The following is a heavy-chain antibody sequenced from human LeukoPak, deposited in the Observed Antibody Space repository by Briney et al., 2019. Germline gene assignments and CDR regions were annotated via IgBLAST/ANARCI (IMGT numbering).Heavy chain of an antibody. J-gene: IGHJ4*02. CDR1: AFTFSTYG. CDR2: IRYDGSNK. D-gene: IGHD2-15*01. V-gene: IGHV3-30*02. CDR3: AKGGGWLYYFDY. Sequence: GGSLRLSCAASAFTFSTYGMHWVRQAPGKGLEWVAFIRYDGSNKYYADSVKGRFTISRDNSKNTLYLQVNSLRAEDTAIYYCAKGGGWLYYFDYWGQGTLVTVSS.